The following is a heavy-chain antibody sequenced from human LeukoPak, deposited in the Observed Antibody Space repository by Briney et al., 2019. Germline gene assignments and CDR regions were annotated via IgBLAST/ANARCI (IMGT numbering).Heavy chain of an antibody. V-gene: IGHV3-11*01. Sequence: GGSLRLSCAVSGFTFSDYYMSWIRQAPGKGLEWLFYISSADDIIYYADSVKGRFTISRDNAKNSLYLQINSLRVEDTALYYCARNAPFRNDGWPLFDYWGQGTLVTVSS. CDR3: ARNAPFRNDGWPLFDY. D-gene: IGHD1-1*01. J-gene: IGHJ4*02. CDR1: GFTFSDYY. CDR2: ISSADDII.